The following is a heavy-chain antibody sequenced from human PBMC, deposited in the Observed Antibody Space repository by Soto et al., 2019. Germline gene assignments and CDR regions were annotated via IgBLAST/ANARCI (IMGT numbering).Heavy chain of an antibody. CDR3: ARLSGAARYLFVYYFDY. V-gene: IGHV1-2*02. J-gene: IGHJ4*02. Sequence: PGESLKISCKGSGYSFTSYYLHWLRQAPGQGLEWMGWINPNSGGTNYAQKFQGRVTMTRDTSISTAYMELSRLRSDDTAVYYCARLSGAARYLFVYYFDYWGQGTLVTVSS. D-gene: IGHD6-6*01. CDR2: INPNSGGT. CDR1: GYSFTSYY.